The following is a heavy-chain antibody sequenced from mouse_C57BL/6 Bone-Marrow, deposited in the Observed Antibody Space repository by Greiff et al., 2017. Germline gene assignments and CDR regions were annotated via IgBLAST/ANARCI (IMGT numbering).Heavy chain of an antibody. CDR3: TREIYYGNPYYYAMDY. CDR1: GYTFTSYW. Sequence: VQLKQSGTVLARPGASVKMSCKTSGYTFTSYWMHWVKQRPGQGLEWIGAIYPENSDTSYNQKFKGKAKLTAVTSASTAYMELSSLTNEDSADYNSTREIYYGNPYYYAMDYWGQGTSVTVSS. CDR2: IYPENSDT. D-gene: IGHD2-1*01. V-gene: IGHV1-5*01. J-gene: IGHJ4*01.